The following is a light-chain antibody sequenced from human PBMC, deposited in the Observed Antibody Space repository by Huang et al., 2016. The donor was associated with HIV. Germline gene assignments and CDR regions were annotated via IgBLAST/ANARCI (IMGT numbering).Light chain of an antibody. CDR3: QQSYSTWIT. Sequence: IQMTQSPSSLCASVGDRVTITCRAGQSIDGYLNLYQQKSGKAPKLLISSASTLHTGVPPRFSGSGSGTDYTLIINNVQPDDFATYFCQQSYSTWITFGQGSRL. V-gene: IGKV1-39*01. J-gene: IGKJ5*01. CDR1: QSIDGY. CDR2: SAS.